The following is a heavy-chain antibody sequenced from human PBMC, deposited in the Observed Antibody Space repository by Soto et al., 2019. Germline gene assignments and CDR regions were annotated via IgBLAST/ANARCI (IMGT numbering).Heavy chain of an antibody. CDR3: ARCIQQDYYYGMDV. J-gene: IGHJ6*02. CDR2: ISSDNGNT. Sequence: QAQLVQSGAEVKKPGASVKVSCKASGYTFYSHSISWVRQAPGQGLEWMGRISSDNGNTRYAQKFRGRVTMTTDTXXSTGYMELRNLRSDDTAVYYCARCIQQDYYYGMDVWGQGTTVTVSS. V-gene: IGHV1-18*01. D-gene: IGHD5-18*01. CDR1: GYTFYSHS.